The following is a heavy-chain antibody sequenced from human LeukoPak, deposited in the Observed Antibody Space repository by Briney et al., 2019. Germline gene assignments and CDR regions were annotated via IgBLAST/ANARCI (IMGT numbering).Heavy chain of an antibody. CDR1: GGSISSYY. CDR2: IYTSGST. CDR3: ARSGELYYYGSGSYYNV. J-gene: IGHJ4*02. V-gene: IGHV4-4*09. D-gene: IGHD3-10*01. Sequence: SETLSLTCTVSGGSISSYYWSWIRQPPGKGLEWIGYIYTSGSTNYNPSLKSRVTISVDTSKNQFSLKLSSVTAADTAVYYCARSGELYYYGSGSYYNVWGQGTLVTVSS.